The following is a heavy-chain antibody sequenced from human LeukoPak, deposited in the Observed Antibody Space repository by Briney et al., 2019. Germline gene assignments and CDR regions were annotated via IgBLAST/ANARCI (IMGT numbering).Heavy chain of an antibody. V-gene: IGHV4-39*02. D-gene: IGHD4/OR15-4a*01. Sequence: PSETLSLTCSVSGGSIGSSNYWGWIRQPPGKGLEWIGSLYYSGSTYYNPSLKSRVTISVDTSKNHFSLKLSSVTAADTAVYYCARRDGAPYYFDYWGQGTLVTVSS. CDR1: GGSIGSSNY. CDR2: LYYSGST. J-gene: IGHJ4*02. CDR3: ARRDGAPYYFDY.